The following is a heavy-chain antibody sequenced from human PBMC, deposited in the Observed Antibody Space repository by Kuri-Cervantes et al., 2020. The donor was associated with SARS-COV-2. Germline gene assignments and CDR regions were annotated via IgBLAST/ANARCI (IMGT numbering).Heavy chain of an antibody. J-gene: IGHJ5*02. D-gene: IGHD3-3*01. CDR1: GYTFTSYY. Sequence: ASVKVSCKASGYTFTSYYMHWVRQAPGQGLEWMGIINPSGGSTSYAQKFQGRVTMTRDTSTSTVYMELSSLRSEDTAVYYCARSLGWGVVNGVFDPWGQGTLVTVSS. CDR2: INPSGGST. V-gene: IGHV1-46*01. CDR3: ARSLGWGVVNGVFDP.